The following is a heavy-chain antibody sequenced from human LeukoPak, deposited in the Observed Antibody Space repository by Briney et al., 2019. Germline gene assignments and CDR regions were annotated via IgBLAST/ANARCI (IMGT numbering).Heavy chain of an antibody. CDR1: GYTFTSYG. Sequence: ASVKVSCKASGYTFTSYGISWVRQAPGQGLEWMGWISAYNGSTNYAQKLQGRVTMTTDTSTSTAYMELRSLRSDDTAVYYCARDRGGLIQLWLNDYWGQGTLVTVSS. J-gene: IGHJ4*02. V-gene: IGHV1-18*01. CDR3: ARDRGGLIQLWLNDY. D-gene: IGHD5-18*01. CDR2: ISAYNGST.